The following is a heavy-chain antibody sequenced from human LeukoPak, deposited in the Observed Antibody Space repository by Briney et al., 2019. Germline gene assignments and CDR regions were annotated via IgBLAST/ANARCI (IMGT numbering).Heavy chain of an antibody. CDR3: AKDREGGSWFDP. CDR2: IWYDGSNK. CDR1: GFTFSSYG. V-gene: IGHV3-33*06. J-gene: IGHJ5*02. D-gene: IGHD1-26*01. Sequence: GRSLRLSCAASGFTFSSYGMHWVRQAPGKGLEWVAVIWYDGSNKYYADSVKGRFTISRDNSKNTLYLQMNSLRAEDTAVYYCAKDREGGSWFDPWGQGTLDTVSS.